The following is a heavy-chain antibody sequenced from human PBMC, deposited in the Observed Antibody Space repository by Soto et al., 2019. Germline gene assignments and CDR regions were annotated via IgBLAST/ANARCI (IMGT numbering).Heavy chain of an antibody. J-gene: IGHJ5*02. CDR2: INHSGST. CDR3: ERESGLTIFGVVRLRGRWWFDP. CDR1: GGSFSGYY. D-gene: IGHD3-3*01. Sequence: SETLSLTCAVYGGSFSGYYWSWIRQPPGKGLEWIGEINHSGSTNYNPSLKSRVTISVDTSKNQFSLKLSSVTAADTAVYYCERESGLTIFGVVRLRGRWWFDPWGQGTLVTVSS. V-gene: IGHV4-34*01.